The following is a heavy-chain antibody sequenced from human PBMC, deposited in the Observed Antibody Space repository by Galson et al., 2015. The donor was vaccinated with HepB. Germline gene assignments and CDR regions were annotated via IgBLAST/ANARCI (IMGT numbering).Heavy chain of an antibody. CDR2: IKEDGSIK. J-gene: IGHJ4*02. CDR3: ARNRGYETFDY. D-gene: IGHD5-12*01. Sequence: IKEDGSIKYYVDSVTGRFTISRDNARNLLYLQMNGLRAEDTAVYFCARNRGYETFDYWGQGALVTVSS. V-gene: IGHV3-7*03.